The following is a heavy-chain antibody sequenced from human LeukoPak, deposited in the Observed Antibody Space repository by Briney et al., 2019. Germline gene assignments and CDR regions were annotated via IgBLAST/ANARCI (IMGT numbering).Heavy chain of an antibody. D-gene: IGHD2-21*01. CDR1: GYSIGSGHY. CDR3: ARENVVAQGTFDY. J-gene: IGHJ4*02. Sequence: SETLSLTCSVSGYSIGSGHYWGWIRQPPGKGLEWIGSMYQTGSSYYNPSLKSRVTISLDTSKDQVSLKLTFVTAADTAFYFCARENVVAQGTFDYWGQGTLVTVSS. V-gene: IGHV4-38-2*02. CDR2: MYQTGSS.